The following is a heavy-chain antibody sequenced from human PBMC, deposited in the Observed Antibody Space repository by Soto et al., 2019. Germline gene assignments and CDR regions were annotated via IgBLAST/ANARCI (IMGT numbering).Heavy chain of an antibody. D-gene: IGHD3-3*01. J-gene: IGHJ6*02. CDR2: ISYDGSNK. Sequence: SLRLSCAASGFTFSSYGMHWVRQAPGKGLEWVAVISYDGSNKYYADSVKGRFTISRGNSKNTLYLQMNSLRAEDTAVYYCAKAFVLRFLEWPSDYYYGMDVWGQGTTVTVSS. CDR3: AKAFVLRFLEWPSDYYYGMDV. V-gene: IGHV3-30*18. CDR1: GFTFSSYG.